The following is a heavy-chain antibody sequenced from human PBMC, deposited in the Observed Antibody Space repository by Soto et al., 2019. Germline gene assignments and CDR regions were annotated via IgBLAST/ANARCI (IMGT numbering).Heavy chain of an antibody. Sequence: KPSETLSLTCTVSGGSISSYYWSWIRQPPGKGLEWIGYIYYSGSTNYNPSLKSRVTISVDTSKNQFSLKLSSVTAADTAVYYCARSAYSGYDFRDYFDYWGQGTLVTVSS. CDR1: GGSISSYY. D-gene: IGHD5-12*01. CDR2: IYYSGST. CDR3: ARSAYSGYDFRDYFDY. V-gene: IGHV4-59*08. J-gene: IGHJ4*02.